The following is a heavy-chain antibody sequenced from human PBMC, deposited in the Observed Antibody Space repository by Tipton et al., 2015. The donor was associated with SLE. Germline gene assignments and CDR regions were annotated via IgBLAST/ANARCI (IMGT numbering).Heavy chain of an antibody. V-gene: IGHV3-48*01. J-gene: IGHJ6*03. Sequence: SLRLSCAASGFTFSNYNMNWVRQAPGKGLEWVSYISSTSAITYYADSVKGRFTISRDNAGNSLYLQMNSLRAEDTAVYYCARFYGDYPYYYMDVWGKGTTVTVSS. D-gene: IGHD4-17*01. CDR1: GFTFSNYN. CDR3: ARFYGDYPYYYMDV. CDR2: ISSTSAIT.